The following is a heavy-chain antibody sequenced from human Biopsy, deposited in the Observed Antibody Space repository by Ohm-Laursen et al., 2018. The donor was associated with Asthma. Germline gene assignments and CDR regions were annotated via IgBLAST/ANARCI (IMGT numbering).Heavy chain of an antibody. Sequence: TLSLTCSLSSGSGGYMRSGNYYWGWIRQPPGKGLEWIGSIYYSGTTYYNPSLESRVTVSADTSKNQFSRKLTSVTAADTAVYYCVRGSSSWHHGPFHYYYGLDVWGQGTMATVSS. CDR3: VRGSSSWHHGPFHYYYGLDV. V-gene: IGHV4-39*01. CDR1: SGSGGYMRSGNYY. CDR2: IYYSGTT. J-gene: IGHJ6*02. D-gene: IGHD6-13*01.